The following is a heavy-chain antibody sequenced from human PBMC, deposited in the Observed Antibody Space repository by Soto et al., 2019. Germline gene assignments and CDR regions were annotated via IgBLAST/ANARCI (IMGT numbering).Heavy chain of an antibody. V-gene: IGHV1-69*13. J-gene: IGHJ5*02. CDR1: GGTFSSYS. D-gene: IGHD4-4*01. CDR3: ARDRVFESDDYSKNWFDP. CDR2: IIPIFGTA. Sequence: SGKVSCKASGGTFSSYSISWVRQAPGQGLEWMGGIIPIFGTANYAQKFQGRVTITADESTSTAYMELSSLRSEDTAVYYCARDRVFESDDYSKNWFDPWGQGTLVTVSS.